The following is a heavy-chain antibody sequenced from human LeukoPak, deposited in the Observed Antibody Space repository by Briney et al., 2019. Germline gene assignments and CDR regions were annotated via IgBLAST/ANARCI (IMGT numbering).Heavy chain of an antibody. Sequence: ESSETLSLTCTVSGGSIRSSYYYWGWIRQPPGKGLEWIGSIYDSGSTYYNPSLKSRVTISVDTSKNQFSLKLNSVTAADTAVYYCARYGSGSYLLDYWGQGTLVTVSS. J-gene: IGHJ4*02. CDR1: GGSIRSSYYY. CDR3: ARYGSGSYLLDY. D-gene: IGHD3-10*01. CDR2: IYDSGST. V-gene: IGHV4-39*01.